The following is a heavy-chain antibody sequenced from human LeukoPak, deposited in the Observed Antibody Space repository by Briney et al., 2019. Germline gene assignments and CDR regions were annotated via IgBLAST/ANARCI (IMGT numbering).Heavy chain of an antibody. V-gene: IGHV4-30-4*01. CDR3: ARGRYSSSWVFDY. J-gene: IGHJ4*02. D-gene: IGHD6-13*01. Sequence: SQTLSLTCTVSGGSISCGDYYWSWIRQPPGKGLKWIGYIFYSGNTYYNPSLKSRVPISVDTSKNRFSLKLSSVTAADTAVYYCARGRYSSSWVFDYWGQGTLVTVSS. CDR2: IFYSGNT. CDR1: GGSISCGDYY.